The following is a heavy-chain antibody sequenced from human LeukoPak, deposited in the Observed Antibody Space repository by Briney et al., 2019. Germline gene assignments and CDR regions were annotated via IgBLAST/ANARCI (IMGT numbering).Heavy chain of an antibody. CDR3: ARDASEAFDI. Sequence: GGSLRLSCAASGFTFSSYSMNWARQAPGKGLEWVSSISSSSSYIYYADSVKGRFTISRDNAKNSLYLQMNSLRAEDTAVYYCARDASEAFDIWGQGTMVTVSS. V-gene: IGHV3-21*01. J-gene: IGHJ3*02. CDR2: ISSSSSYI. CDR1: GFTFSSYS.